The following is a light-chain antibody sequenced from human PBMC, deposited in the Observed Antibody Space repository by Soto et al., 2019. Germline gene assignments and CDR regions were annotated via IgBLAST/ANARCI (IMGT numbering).Light chain of an antibody. J-gene: IGKJ4*01. CDR3: QQTKSYPST. CDR1: QSISNR. Sequence: SPSTQYASVGDRVTITCRASQSISNRLAWYQQKPGKAPKVLIYDASSLESGVPSGFSGSGFGTDFTLTISSLRAEDFAIYFCQQTKSYPSTFGGGTKVDI. V-gene: IGKV1-5*01. CDR2: DAS.